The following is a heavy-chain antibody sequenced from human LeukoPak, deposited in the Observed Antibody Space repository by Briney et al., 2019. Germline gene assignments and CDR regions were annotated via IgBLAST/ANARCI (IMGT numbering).Heavy chain of an antibody. V-gene: IGHV1-18*01. CDR3: ARSVTDSSGYYWVYFDY. CDR2: ISAYNGNT. J-gene: IGHJ4*02. Sequence: ASVKVSFTASGYTFTSYGISWVRQAPGQGLEWMGWISAYNGNTNYAQKLQGRVTMTTDTSTSTAYMELRSLRSDDTAVYYCARSVTDSSGYYWVYFDYWGQGTLVTVSS. D-gene: IGHD3-22*01. CDR1: GYTFTSYG.